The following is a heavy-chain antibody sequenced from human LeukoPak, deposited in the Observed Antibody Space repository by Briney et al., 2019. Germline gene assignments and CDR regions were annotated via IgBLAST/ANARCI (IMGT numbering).Heavy chain of an antibody. D-gene: IGHD2-21*01. CDR2: INPNSGGT. CDR3: ARVHRLDGGPYLIGP. J-gene: IGHJ5*02. Sequence: ASVKVSCKTSGYSFTDYYMHWVRQAPGQGLEWMGWINPNSGGTSSAQKFQGRVTMTRDTSITTVYMEVSWLTSDDTAIYYCARVHRLDGGPYLIGPWGQGTLVTVSS. CDR1: GYSFTDYY. V-gene: IGHV1-2*02.